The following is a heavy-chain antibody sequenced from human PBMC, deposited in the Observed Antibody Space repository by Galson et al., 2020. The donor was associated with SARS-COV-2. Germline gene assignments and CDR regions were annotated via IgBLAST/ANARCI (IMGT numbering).Heavy chain of an antibody. CDR2: ISSTGSDI. Sequence: GESLKISCAASGFTFDTYSMNWVRQAPGKGLEWLASISSTGSDIYYGDSVKGRFTISRDNAENSLSLQMNSLRVEDTGVYYCARDYVRYSMGRADAFDIWGQGTKVIVSS. V-gene: IGHV3-21*03. CDR1: GFTFDTYS. D-gene: IGHD1-20*01. J-gene: IGHJ3*02. CDR3: ARDYVRYSMGRADAFDI.